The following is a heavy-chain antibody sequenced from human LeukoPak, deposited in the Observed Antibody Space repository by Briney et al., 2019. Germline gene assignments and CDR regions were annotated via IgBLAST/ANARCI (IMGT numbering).Heavy chain of an antibody. V-gene: IGHV4-4*07. CDR3: ARYIAVAGYFDY. Sequence: PETLSLTCTVSGGSISSYYWSWLRQPAGKGLEWIGRIYTSGSTNYNPSLKSRVTMSVDTSKNQFSLELSSVTAADTAVYYCARYIAVAGYFDYWGQGTLVTVSS. CDR2: IYTSGST. D-gene: IGHD6-19*01. J-gene: IGHJ4*02. CDR1: GGSISSYY.